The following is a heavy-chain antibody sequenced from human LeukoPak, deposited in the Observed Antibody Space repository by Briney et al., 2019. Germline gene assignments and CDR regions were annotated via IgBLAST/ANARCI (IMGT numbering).Heavy chain of an antibody. J-gene: IGHJ4*02. D-gene: IGHD3-22*01. Sequence: SETLSLTCTVSGGSISVNRYYWGWIRQPPGKGPEWLGSMYYSGNTYYNPSLRSRVTISVDTSKNQFSLRLSSVTAADTAVYYCAKVNGSGYLDFWGQGTLVTVSS. V-gene: IGHV4-39*07. CDR1: GGSISVNRYY. CDR3: AKVNGSGYLDF. CDR2: MYYSGNT.